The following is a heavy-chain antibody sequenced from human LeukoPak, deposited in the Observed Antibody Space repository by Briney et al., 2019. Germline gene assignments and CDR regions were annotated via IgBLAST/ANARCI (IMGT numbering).Heavy chain of an antibody. J-gene: IGHJ4*02. V-gene: IGHV4-59*01. CDR2: IYYSGST. CDR3: ARANLWPSYYFDY. D-gene: IGHD3-10*01. Sequence: SETLSLTCTVSGGSISSYYWSWIQQPPGKGLEWIGYIYYSGSTNYNPSLKSRVTISVDTSKNQFSLKLSSVTAADTAVYYCARANLWPSYYFDYWGQGTLVTVSS. CDR1: GGSISSYY.